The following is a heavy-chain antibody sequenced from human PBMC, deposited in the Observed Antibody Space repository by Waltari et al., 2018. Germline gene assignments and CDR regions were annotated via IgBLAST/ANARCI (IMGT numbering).Heavy chain of an antibody. CDR2: IYYSGST. V-gene: IGHV4-39*01. CDR1: GGSISSSSYY. CDR3: ARQIKREVRELLTGYFDY. Sequence: QLQLQESGPGLVKPSETLSLTCTVSGGSISSSSYYWGWIRQPPGKGLEWIGSIYYSGSTYYNPSLKSRVTISVDTPKNQFSLKLSSVTAADTAVYYCARQIKREVRELLTGYFDYWGQGTLVTVSS. J-gene: IGHJ4*02. D-gene: IGHD1-20*01.